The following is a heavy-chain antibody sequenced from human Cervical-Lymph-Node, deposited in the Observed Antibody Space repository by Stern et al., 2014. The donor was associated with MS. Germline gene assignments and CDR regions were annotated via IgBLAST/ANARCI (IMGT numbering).Heavy chain of an antibody. Sequence: EHLVESGGGVVQPGRSLRLSCAASGFTFNSYGLHWVRQAPGKGLEWVAFISYVGNDKYYADSVKGRFTISRDNSKNTLYLQMNSLRGEDSAVYYCAKDLGGSGDYPFDYWGQGTLVTVSS. CDR1: GFTFNSYG. CDR2: ISYVGNDK. D-gene: IGHD4-17*01. J-gene: IGHJ4*02. CDR3: AKDLGGSGDYPFDY. V-gene: IGHV3-30*18.